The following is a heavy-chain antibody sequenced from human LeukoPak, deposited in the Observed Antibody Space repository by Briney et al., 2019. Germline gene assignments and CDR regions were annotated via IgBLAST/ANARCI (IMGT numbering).Heavy chain of an antibody. CDR1: GYTFTSYG. CDR2: ISAYNGNT. CDR3: ARDGSGSYFRSYYYYYYYMAV. J-gene: IGHJ6*03. Sequence: ASVKVSCKASGYTFTSYGISWVRQAPGRGLEWMGWISAYNGNTNYAQKLQGRVTMTTDTSTSTAYMELRSLRSDDTAVYYCARDGSGSYFRSYYYYYYYMAVWGKGTTVTISS. V-gene: IGHV1-18*01. D-gene: IGHD3-10*01.